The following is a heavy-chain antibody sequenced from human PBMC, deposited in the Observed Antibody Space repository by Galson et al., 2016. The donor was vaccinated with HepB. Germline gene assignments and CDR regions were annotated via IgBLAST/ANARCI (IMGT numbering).Heavy chain of an antibody. CDR3: VRDFRSSGTFGC. Sequence: SLRLSCAASGFKFSSYTMNWVRQSPGKGLEWVSYIDTSSKSIVYADSVKGRFTISRDNAKSSLYLQMNSLTEEDTALYYCVRDFRSSGTFGCWGQGILVTVSS. J-gene: IGHJ4*02. V-gene: IGHV3-48*02. CDR2: IDTSSKSI. CDR1: GFKFSSYT. D-gene: IGHD3-22*01.